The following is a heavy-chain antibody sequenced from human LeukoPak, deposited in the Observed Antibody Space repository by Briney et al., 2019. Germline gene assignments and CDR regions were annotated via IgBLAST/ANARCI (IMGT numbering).Heavy chain of an antibody. V-gene: IGHV3-21*01. D-gene: IGHD3-22*01. CDR1: GFTFSSYS. CDR2: ISSSSSYK. CDR3: ARDNDSNYYYYGMDV. Sequence: RGSLRVSCAASGFTFSSYSMNWVGQAPGKGLEWVSSISSSSSYKYYADSVKGRFTISRDNAKNSLYLQMNSLRAEDTAVYYCARDNDSNYYYYGMDVWGQGTTVTVSS. J-gene: IGHJ6*02.